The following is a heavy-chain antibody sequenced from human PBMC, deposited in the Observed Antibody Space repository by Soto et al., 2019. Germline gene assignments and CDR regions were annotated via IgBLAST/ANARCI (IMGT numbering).Heavy chain of an antibody. J-gene: IGHJ6*02. D-gene: IGHD2-2*01. V-gene: IGHV4-39*01. CDR1: GGSISSSSYY. CDR2: IYYSGST. Sequence: XETLSLTCAVAGGSISSSSYYWGWIRQPPGKGLEWIGSIYYSGSTYYNPSLKSRVTISVDTSKNQFSLKLSSVTAADTAVYYCARHMGPLVPAAKGDYYYYGMDVWGQGTTVTVSS. CDR3: ARHMGPLVPAAKGDYYYYGMDV.